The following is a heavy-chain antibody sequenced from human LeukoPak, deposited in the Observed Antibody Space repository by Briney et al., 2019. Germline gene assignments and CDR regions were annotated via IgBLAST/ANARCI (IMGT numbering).Heavy chain of an antibody. J-gene: IGHJ5*02. CDR1: GFTFSSYS. V-gene: IGHV3-21*01. Sequence: GGSLRLSCAASGFTFSSYSMNWVRQAPGKGLEWVSSISSSSSYIYYADSVKGRFTISRDNAKNSLYLKMNSLRAEDTAVYYCARGRYCSSTSCPFNNWFDPWGQGTLVTVSS. D-gene: IGHD2-2*01. CDR2: ISSSSSYI. CDR3: ARGRYCSSTSCPFNNWFDP.